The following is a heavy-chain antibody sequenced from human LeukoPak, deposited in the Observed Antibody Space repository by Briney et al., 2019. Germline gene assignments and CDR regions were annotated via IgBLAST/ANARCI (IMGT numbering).Heavy chain of an antibody. V-gene: IGHV3-21*01. J-gene: IGHJ4*02. Sequence: PGGSLRLSCTASGFTFRTYSMNWVRPAPGEGVGWGSSLNSRDSDEYYADSVNGLFTISRDNAKTSLFLQKNSLRAEDTAVYYCAREGSIVPHHYLDSWGQGTLVTVSS. CDR3: AREGSIVPHHYLDS. CDR1: GFTFRTYS. CDR2: LNSRDSDE. D-gene: IGHD2-8*01.